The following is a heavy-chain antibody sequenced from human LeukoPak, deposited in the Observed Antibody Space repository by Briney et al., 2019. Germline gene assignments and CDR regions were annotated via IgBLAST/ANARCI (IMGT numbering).Heavy chain of an antibody. CDR1: GFTFSTYA. V-gene: IGHV3-30*04. D-gene: IGHD3-22*01. J-gene: IGHJ4*02. CDR2: IYYDGSLN. Sequence: TGGSLRLSCAASGFTFSTYAMHWVRQAPGKGLEWVAVIYYDGSLNNYADSVKGRFSISRDNSKNTLYLQMNSLRPEDMAVYYCARDGDDSTGFSDYWGQGTLVTVSS. CDR3: ARDGDDSTGFSDY.